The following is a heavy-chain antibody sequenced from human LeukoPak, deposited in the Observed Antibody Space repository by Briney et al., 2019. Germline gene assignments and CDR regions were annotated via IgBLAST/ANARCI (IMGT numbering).Heavy chain of an antibody. D-gene: IGHD6-19*01. Sequence: SETLSLTCTVSGGSISSSGYYWGWIRQPPGKGLEWIGSIYYSGSTYYNPSLKSRVTISVDTSKNQFSLKLSSVTAADMAVYYCARVIGSSGYYYYYYGMDVWGQGTTVTVSS. V-gene: IGHV4-39*07. CDR2: IYYSGST. CDR3: ARVIGSSGYYYYYYGMDV. CDR1: GGSISSSGYY. J-gene: IGHJ6*02.